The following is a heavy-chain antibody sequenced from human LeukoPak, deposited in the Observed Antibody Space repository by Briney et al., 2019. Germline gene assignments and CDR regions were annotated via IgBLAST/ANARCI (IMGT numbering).Heavy chain of an antibody. CDR2: IYYSGST. CDR1: GGSISSYY. V-gene: IGHV4-59*01. CDR3: ARDRVRDRPSYYDFWSGYPTNWFDP. D-gene: IGHD3-3*01. Sequence: SETLSLTCTVPGGSISSYYWSWIRQPPGKGLEWIGYIYYSGSTNYNPSLKSRVTISVDTSKNQFSLKLSSVTAADTAVYYCARDRVRDRPSYYDFWSGYPTNWFDPWGQGTLVTVSS. J-gene: IGHJ5*02.